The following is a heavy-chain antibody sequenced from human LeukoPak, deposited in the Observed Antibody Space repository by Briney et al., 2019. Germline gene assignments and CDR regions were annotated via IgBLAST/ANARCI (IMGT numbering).Heavy chain of an antibody. CDR2: ISSSSSYI. CDR3: ASRYFPTSYGDYGDY. J-gene: IGHJ4*02. Sequence: GGSLILSCAASGFTFCSYSMNWVRQAPGKGLEWVSSISSSSSYIYYADSVKGRFTISRDNAKNSLYLQMNSLRAEDTAVYYCASRYFPTSYGDYGDYWGQGTLVTVSS. D-gene: IGHD4-17*01. CDR1: GFTFCSYS. V-gene: IGHV3-21*01.